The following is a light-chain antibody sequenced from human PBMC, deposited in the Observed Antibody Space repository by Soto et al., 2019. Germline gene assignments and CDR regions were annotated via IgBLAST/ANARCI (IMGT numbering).Light chain of an antibody. V-gene: IGLV2-14*01. J-gene: IGLJ1*01. CDR2: DVS. Sequence: QSALTQPASVSGSPGQSIAISCTGTSSDVGGYSYVSWYRQQPGKAPKLVISDVSNRPSGVSDRFSGSKSGNTASLTISGLQTEDEADYYCASYTTSSTHVFGTGTKVTV. CDR3: ASYTTSSTHV. CDR1: SSDVGGYSY.